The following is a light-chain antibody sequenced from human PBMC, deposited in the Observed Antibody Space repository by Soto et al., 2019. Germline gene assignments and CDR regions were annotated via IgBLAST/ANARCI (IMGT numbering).Light chain of an antibody. CDR2: GPS. CDR3: QQYDSSPRT. V-gene: IGKV3-20*01. Sequence: EIVMTQSPATLSVSPGERATLSCRASQSVNSIYLAWYQQKPGQAPGLLIYGPSSRATGIPDRFSGSGSGTDFTLTINRLEPEDFAVYYCQQYDSSPRTFGQGTKVDIK. CDR1: QSVNSIY. J-gene: IGKJ1*01.